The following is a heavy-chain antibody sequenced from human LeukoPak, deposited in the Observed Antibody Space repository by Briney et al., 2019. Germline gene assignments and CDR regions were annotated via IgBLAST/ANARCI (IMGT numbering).Heavy chain of an antibody. J-gene: IGHJ3*02. CDR3: ARDNQRYCSGGSCYGGRAFDI. V-gene: IGHV3-7*01. CDR2: IKQDGSEK. D-gene: IGHD2-15*01. CDR1: GFTFSSYW. Sequence: PGGSLRLSCAAPGFTFSSYWMSWVRQAPGKGLEWVANIKQDGSEKYYVDSVKGRFTISRDNAKNSLYLQMNSLRAEDTAVYYCARDNQRYCSGGSCYGGRAFDIWGQGTMVTVSS.